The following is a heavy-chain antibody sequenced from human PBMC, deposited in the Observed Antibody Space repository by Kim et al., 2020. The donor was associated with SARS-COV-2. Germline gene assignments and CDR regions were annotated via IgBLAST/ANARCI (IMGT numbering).Heavy chain of an antibody. V-gene: IGHV4-34*01. D-gene: IGHD3-22*01. CDR1: GGSFSGYY. J-gene: IGHJ5*02. CDR3: ARDRAPLRITMIVVASSWFDP. Sequence: SETLSLTCAVYGGSFSGYYWSWIRQPPGKGLEWIGEINHSGSTNYNPSLKSRVTISVDTSKNQFSLKLSSVTAADTAVYYCARDRAPLRITMIVVASSWFDPWGQGTLVTVSS. CDR2: INHSGST.